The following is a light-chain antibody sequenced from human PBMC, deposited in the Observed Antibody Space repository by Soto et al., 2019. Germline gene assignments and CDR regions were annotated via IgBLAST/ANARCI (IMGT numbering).Light chain of an antibody. J-gene: IGLJ3*02. V-gene: IGLV2-23*02. CDR1: SSDVGSYNL. Sequence: QSVLTQPASVSGSRGQSITISCTGTSSDVGSYNLVSWYQQHPGKAPKFMIYEVTKRPSGVSNRFSGSKSGNTASLTISGLQAEDEADYYCCSYADSSTWVFGGGTKLTVL. CDR2: EVT. CDR3: CSYADSSTWV.